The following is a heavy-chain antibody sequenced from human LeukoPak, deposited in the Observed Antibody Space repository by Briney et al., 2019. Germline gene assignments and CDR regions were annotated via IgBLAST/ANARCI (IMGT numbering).Heavy chain of an antibody. D-gene: IGHD4/OR15-4a*01. J-gene: IGHJ4*02. Sequence: PSQTLSLTCTVSGGSISSGDYYWSWIRQPPGKGLEWIGEINHSGSTNYNPSLKSRVTISVDTSKNQFSLKLSSVTAADTAVYYCARGAGALTLDYFDYWGQGTLVTVSS. CDR3: ARGAGALTLDYFDY. CDR1: GGSISSGDYY. CDR2: INHSGST. V-gene: IGHV4-30-4*08.